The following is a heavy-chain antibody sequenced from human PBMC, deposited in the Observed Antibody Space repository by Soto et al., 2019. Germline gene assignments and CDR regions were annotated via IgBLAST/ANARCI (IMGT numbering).Heavy chain of an antibody. D-gene: IGHD4-17*01. J-gene: IGHJ4*02. Sequence: PSETLSLTCAVYGGSFSGYYWSWIRQPPGKGLEWIGEISHSGSTNYNPSLKSRVTISVDTSKNQFSLKLSSVTAADTAVYYCATTMATTGSSFWGQGTLVTVSS. CDR3: ATTMATTGSSF. CDR2: ISHSGST. V-gene: IGHV4-34*01. CDR1: GGSFSGYY.